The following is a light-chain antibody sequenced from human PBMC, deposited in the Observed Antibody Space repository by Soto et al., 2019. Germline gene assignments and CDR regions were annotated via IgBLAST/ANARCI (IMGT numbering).Light chain of an antibody. V-gene: IGKV1-9*01. Sequence: DIQLTQSPSFLSASVGDRVTFTCRASQGIAGSLAWYQQKPGKAPKLLIYAASILQSGVPLRFSGSGSGTEFTLTISGLQPEDCASYYCQQLHTYPLTFGGGTKVEIK. CDR3: QQLHTYPLT. CDR1: QGIAGS. CDR2: AAS. J-gene: IGKJ4*01.